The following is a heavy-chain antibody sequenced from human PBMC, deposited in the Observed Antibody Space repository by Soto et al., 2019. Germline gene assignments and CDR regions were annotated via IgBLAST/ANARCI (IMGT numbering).Heavy chain of an antibody. Sequence: ASVKVSCKASGYSFTDYHIQWVRQAPGQGLEWLGRINPKSGGTSTAQKFQGWVTMTTDTSISTASMELTRLTSGDTAIYYCARGDSTDCSNGVCSFFYNHDMDVWGQGTTVTVS. J-gene: IGHJ6*02. CDR1: GYSFTDYH. D-gene: IGHD2-8*01. V-gene: IGHV1-2*04. CDR3: ARGDSTDCSNGVCSFFYNHDMDV. CDR2: INPKSGGT.